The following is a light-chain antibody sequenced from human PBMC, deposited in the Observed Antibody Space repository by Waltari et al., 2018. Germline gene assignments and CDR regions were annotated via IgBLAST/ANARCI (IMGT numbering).Light chain of an antibody. CDR3: QHYVRLPVT. CDR1: QSVGRS. J-gene: IGKJ1*01. CDR2: GAS. V-gene: IGKV3-20*01. Sequence: EIVLTQSPGTLSLSPGERATLSCWASQSVGRSLAWYQQKLGQAPRLLIYGASTRATGVPDRFSGSGSGTDFSLTISRLEPEDFAVYYCQHYVRLPVTFGQGTKVEI.